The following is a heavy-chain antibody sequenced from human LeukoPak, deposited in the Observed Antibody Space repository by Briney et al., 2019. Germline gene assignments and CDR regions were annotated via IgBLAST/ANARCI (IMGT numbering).Heavy chain of an antibody. J-gene: IGHJ2*01. Sequence: SETLSLTCSVSGGSISTYYWSWIRQPPEKGLEWIGYIYYTGSTNYNPSLTSRITMSVDMSKNQFSLKLSSVTAADTAVYYCASRYGPNGVFDLWGRGTLVTVSS. CDR1: GGSISTYY. D-gene: IGHD5-18*01. CDR2: IYYTGST. V-gene: IGHV4-59*08. CDR3: ASRYGPNGVFDL.